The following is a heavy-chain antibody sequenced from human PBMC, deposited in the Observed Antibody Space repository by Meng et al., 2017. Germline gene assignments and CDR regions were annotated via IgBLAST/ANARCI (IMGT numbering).Heavy chain of an antibody. J-gene: IGHJ4*02. CDR3: ARGGNVRDGCNY. CDR1: GYTFTDYY. V-gene: IGHV1-46*01. D-gene: IGHD5-24*01. Sequence: VQLVQSGVEVKKPGASVKVSCKASGYTFTDYYLHWVRQAPGQGLEWRGWINPHSGSTSYAQKFQGRVTMTRDTSTSTVYMELSSLRSEDTAVYYCARGGNVRDGCNYWGQGTLVTVSS. CDR2: INPHSGST.